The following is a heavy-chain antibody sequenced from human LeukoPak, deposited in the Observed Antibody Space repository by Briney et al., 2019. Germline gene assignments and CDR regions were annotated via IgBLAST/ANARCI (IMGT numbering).Heavy chain of an antibody. Sequence: SETLSLTCAVYGGSFSGYYWSWIRQPPGKGLEWIGEINHSGSTNYNPSLKSRVTISVDTSKNQFSLKLSSVTAADTAVYYCARDMPLYGEVIGKAFDIWGQGTMVTVSS. D-gene: IGHD3-3*01. V-gene: IGHV4-34*01. CDR3: ARDMPLYGEVIGKAFDI. J-gene: IGHJ3*02. CDR1: GGSFSGYY. CDR2: INHSGST.